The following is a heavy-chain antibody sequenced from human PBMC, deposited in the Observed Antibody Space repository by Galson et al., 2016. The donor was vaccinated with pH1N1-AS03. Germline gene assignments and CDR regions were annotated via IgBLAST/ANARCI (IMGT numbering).Heavy chain of an antibody. D-gene: IGHD2-21*01. CDR1: GGSISRGGNY. V-gene: IGHV4-31*03. Sequence: TLSLTCSVSGGSISRGGNYWTWIRQHPGKGPEWIGYIYDSGRSYYNPSLKSRLTISVDTSKNQFSLKLRSVTAADTALYYCARGGVIVRTNLEAFDIWGQVTMVTVSS. J-gene: IGHJ3*02. CDR2: IYDSGRS. CDR3: ARGGVIVRTNLEAFDI.